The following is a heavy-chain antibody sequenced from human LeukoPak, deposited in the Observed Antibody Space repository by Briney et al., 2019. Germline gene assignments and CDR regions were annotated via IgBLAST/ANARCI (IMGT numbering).Heavy chain of an antibody. CDR3: ARDVGASNFDS. CDR1: GDSITSYY. D-gene: IGHD1-26*01. Sequence: ASETXSLTCTVSGDSITSYYWSWIRQSAEKGLEWIGRIYTTGTTNYNPSLKGRVTVSVDTSKNQFFLKLRSVTAADTAVYYCARDVGASNFDSWGQGVQVTVSS. CDR2: IYTTGTT. J-gene: IGHJ4*02. V-gene: IGHV4-4*07.